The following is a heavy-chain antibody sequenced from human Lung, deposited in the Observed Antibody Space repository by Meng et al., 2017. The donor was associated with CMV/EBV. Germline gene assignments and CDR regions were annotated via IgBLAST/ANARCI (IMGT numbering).Heavy chain of an antibody. Sequence: GSLRLXXTVSGYSISSGYYWGWTRQPPGKGLEWIGSIYHSGSTYYNPSLKSRVTISVDTTKNQFSLKVSSVTAADTAVYHCARSSSTVFWFDPWGQGTLVTVSS. V-gene: IGHV4-38-2*02. CDR2: IYHSGST. CDR1: GYSISSGYY. D-gene: IGHD4-11*01. J-gene: IGHJ5*02. CDR3: ARSSSTVFWFDP.